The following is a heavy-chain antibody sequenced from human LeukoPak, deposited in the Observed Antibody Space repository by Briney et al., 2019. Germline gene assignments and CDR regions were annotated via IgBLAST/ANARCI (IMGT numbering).Heavy chain of an antibody. CDR1: GGSVSSGTYY. Sequence: SETLSLTCTVSGGSVSSGTYYWSWIRQPPGKGLEWIGYIYSGSTNYNLSLKSRVTISVDTSKNQFSLKLSSVTAADTAVYYCARDRVGGSLGDYWGQGTLVTVSS. CDR3: ARDRVGGSLGDY. CDR2: IYSGST. V-gene: IGHV4-61*01. D-gene: IGHD1-26*01. J-gene: IGHJ4*02.